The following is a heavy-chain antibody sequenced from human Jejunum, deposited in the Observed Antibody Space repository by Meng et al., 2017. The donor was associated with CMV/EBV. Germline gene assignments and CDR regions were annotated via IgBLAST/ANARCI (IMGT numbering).Heavy chain of an antibody. D-gene: IGHD3-22*01. CDR1: GYTFTGYY. CDR2: INPNTGGT. J-gene: IGHJ4*01. Sequence: QVQLVQSGAEVKKPGASVKVSXKASGYTFTGYYIHWVRQAPGQRLEWMGWINPNTGGTKYAQKFQGWVTLTRDTSISTAYMELSRLRSDDTAVYYCARDYYYDRSYYFDYGGHGTLVTVSS. CDR3: ARDYYYDRSYYFDY. V-gene: IGHV1-2*04.